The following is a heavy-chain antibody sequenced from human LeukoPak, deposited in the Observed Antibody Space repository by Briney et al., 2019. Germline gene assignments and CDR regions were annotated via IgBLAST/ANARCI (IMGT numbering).Heavy chain of an antibody. V-gene: IGHV1-8*03. J-gene: IGHJ6*03. Sequence: ASVKVSFKASGYTFTSYDINWVRQATGQGLEWMGWMNPNSGNTGYAQKFQGRVTITRDTSITTAYMELSSLRSEDTVVYYCARARVTGDYYYYYMDIWGKGTTVIVSS. CDR1: GYTFTSYD. CDR3: ARARVTGDYYYYYMDI. D-gene: IGHD1-20*01. CDR2: MNPNSGNT.